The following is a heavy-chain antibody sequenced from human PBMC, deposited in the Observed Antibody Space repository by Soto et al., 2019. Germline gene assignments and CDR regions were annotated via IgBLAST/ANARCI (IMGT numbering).Heavy chain of an antibody. CDR2: IGTAGDS. CDR3: ARGSLFRPFDL. J-gene: IGHJ4*02. CDR1: GFSFSNYD. Sequence: GGSLRLSCAASGFSFSNYDRHWVRQDTGKRLEWVSGIGTAGDSYYPGSVKGRFTIFRDNAKNSLYLKMNSLGAGDTAVYYCARGSLFRPFDLWGQGTLGTIAS. V-gene: IGHV3-13*01. D-gene: IGHD2-21*01.